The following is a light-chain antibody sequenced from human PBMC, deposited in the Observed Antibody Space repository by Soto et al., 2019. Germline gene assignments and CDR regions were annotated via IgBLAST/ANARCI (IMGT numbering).Light chain of an antibody. Sequence: EIVLTQSPGTLSLSPGKRATLSCRASQSVSSSYLAWYQQKPGQAPRLLIYGARTRATGIPDRISGSGSGTEFTLTISSLQSEDFAVYYCQQYNDWPRVFGQGTKLEIK. CDR2: GAR. CDR1: QSVSSSY. CDR3: QQYNDWPRV. J-gene: IGKJ2*01. V-gene: IGKV3D-15*01.